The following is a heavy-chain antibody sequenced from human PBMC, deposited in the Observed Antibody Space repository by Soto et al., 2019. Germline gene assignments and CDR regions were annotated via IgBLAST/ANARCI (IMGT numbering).Heavy chain of an antibody. Sequence: GGSLRLSCAASGFTFSTYSMNWVRQAPGKGLEWVSSISSSSSYIYYADSVKGRFTISRDNAKNSLYLQMNSLRAEDTAVYYCASLLGSPYFDYWGQGTLVTVSS. CDR3: ASLLGSPYFDY. D-gene: IGHD2-15*01. V-gene: IGHV3-21*01. CDR2: ISSSSSYI. J-gene: IGHJ4*02. CDR1: GFTFSTYS.